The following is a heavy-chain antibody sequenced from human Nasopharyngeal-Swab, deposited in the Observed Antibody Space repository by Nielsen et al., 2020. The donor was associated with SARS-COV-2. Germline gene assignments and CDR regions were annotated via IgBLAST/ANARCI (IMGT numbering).Heavy chain of an antibody. Sequence: GESLKISCAASGFTLSSYWMHWVRQAPGKGLVWVSRINSDGSSTSYADSVKGRFTISRDNAKNTLYLQMNSLRAEDTAVYYCARWSSSWSLVTWGQGTLVTVSS. J-gene: IGHJ4*02. D-gene: IGHD6-13*01. CDR2: INSDGSST. CDR3: ARWSSSWSLVT. V-gene: IGHV3-74*01. CDR1: GFTLSSYW.